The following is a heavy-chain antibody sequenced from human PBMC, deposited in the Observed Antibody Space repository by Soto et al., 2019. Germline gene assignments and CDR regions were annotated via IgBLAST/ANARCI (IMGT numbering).Heavy chain of an antibody. CDR1: GGSVSSGCYY. CDR2: IYYSGST. Sequence: TLSLPCTVSGGSVSSGCYYWSWIRQHPGKGLEWIGYIYYSGSTYYNPSLKSRVTISVDTYKNQFSLKLSSVTASDTAVYYCARVKEWRGDYGYYYGMDVWGQGTTVTVS. D-gene: IGHD4-17*01. CDR3: ARVKEWRGDYGYYYGMDV. V-gene: IGHV4-31*03. J-gene: IGHJ6*02.